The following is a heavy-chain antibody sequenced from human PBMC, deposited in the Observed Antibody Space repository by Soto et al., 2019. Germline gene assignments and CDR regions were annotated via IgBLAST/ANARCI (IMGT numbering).Heavy chain of an antibody. CDR2: INPDGRST. J-gene: IGHJ6*02. CDR3: TSTIFGVVIPGGYYYGMDV. Sequence: GGSLRLSCAASGFTFRSYWMHWVRQAPGKGLVWVSRINPDGRSTSYADSVKGRFTISRDNAKNTLYLQMTSLKTEDTAVYYCTSTIFGVVIPGGYYYGMDVWGQGTTVTVSS. V-gene: IGHV3-74*01. D-gene: IGHD3-3*01. CDR1: GFTFRSYW.